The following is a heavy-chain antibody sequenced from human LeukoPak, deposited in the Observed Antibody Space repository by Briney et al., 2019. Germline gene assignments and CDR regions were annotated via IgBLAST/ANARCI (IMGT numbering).Heavy chain of an antibody. CDR3: ANSPVPPNWFDP. Sequence: GGSLRLSCAAPGFTFSSYGMHWVRQAPGKGLEWVEFIRYDGSNKYYADSVKGRFTISRDNSKNTLYLQMNSLRAEDTAVYYCANSPVPPNWFDPWGQGTLVTVSS. D-gene: IGHD3-10*01. CDR2: IRYDGSNK. J-gene: IGHJ5*02. V-gene: IGHV3-30*02. CDR1: GFTFSSYG.